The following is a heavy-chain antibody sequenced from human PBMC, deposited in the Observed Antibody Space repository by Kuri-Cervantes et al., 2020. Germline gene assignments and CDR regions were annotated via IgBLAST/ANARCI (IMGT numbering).Heavy chain of an antibody. Sequence: GESLKISCEASGFTFSDYYMSWIRQAPGKGLEWVANIKQDGSEKYFVDSVKGRFTISRDNAKSSLYLQMNSLRAEDTAVYYCARAGLTIFGVIRGNWFDPWGQGTLVTVSS. V-gene: IGHV3-7*04. D-gene: IGHD3-3*01. J-gene: IGHJ5*02. CDR3: ARAGLTIFGVIRGNWFDP. CDR1: GFTFSDYY. CDR2: IKQDGSEK.